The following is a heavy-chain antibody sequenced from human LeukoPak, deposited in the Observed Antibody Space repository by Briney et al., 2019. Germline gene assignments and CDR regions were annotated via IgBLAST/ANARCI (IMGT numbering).Heavy chain of an antibody. V-gene: IGHV4-61*02. CDR2: IYTSGST. D-gene: IGHD1/OR15-1a*01. CDR1: GGSISSGSYY. CDR3: ARVSGLNNFDS. J-gene: IGHJ4*02. Sequence: PSQTLSLTCTVSGGSISSGSYYWSWIRQPAGKGLEWIGRIYTSGSTNYNPSLKSRVTISVDTSKNQFSLNLTSVTAADTAIYYCARVSGLNNFDSWGQGTLVTVSS.